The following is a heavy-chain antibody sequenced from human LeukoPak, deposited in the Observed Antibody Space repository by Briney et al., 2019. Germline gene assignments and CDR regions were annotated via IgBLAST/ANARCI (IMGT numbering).Heavy chain of an antibody. CDR1: GGTFSSYA. Sequence: EASVKVSCKASGGTFSSYAISWVRQAPGQGLEWMGGIIPIFGTANYAQKFQGRVTITADESTSTAYMELSSLRSEDTAVYYRVMIVLSARFRGNFDYWGQGTLVTVSS. CDR3: VMIVLSARFRGNFDY. D-gene: IGHD3-22*01. J-gene: IGHJ4*02. CDR2: IIPIFGTA. V-gene: IGHV1-69*13.